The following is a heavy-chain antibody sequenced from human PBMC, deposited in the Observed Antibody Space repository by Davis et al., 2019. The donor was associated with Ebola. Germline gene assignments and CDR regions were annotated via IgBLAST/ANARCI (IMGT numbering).Heavy chain of an antibody. V-gene: IGHV1-46*01. Sequence: AASVKVSCKASGYTFTSYYMHWVRQAPGQGLEWMGIIYPSGGSTSYAQKFQGRVTMTRDTSTSTVYMELSSLRSEDTAAYYCARAAGTDDDFDYWGQGTLVTVSS. CDR3: ARAAGTDDDFDY. D-gene: IGHD6-13*01. CDR1: GYTFTSYY. J-gene: IGHJ4*02. CDR2: IYPSGGST.